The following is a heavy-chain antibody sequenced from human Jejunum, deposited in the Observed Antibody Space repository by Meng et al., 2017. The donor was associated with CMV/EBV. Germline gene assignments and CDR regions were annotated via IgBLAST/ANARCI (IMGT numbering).Heavy chain of an antibody. Sequence: ASGFAFSTYAMAWVRQAPGKGLEWVSSISAGSDYIYYADSVKGRFTVSRDNAKHSLYLQMNSLRAEDTAVYYCARDLVAATAPNNWGQGTLVTVSS. D-gene: IGHD1-26*01. CDR1: GFAFSTYA. CDR2: ISAGSDYI. CDR3: ARDLVAATAPNN. V-gene: IGHV3-21*01. J-gene: IGHJ4*02.